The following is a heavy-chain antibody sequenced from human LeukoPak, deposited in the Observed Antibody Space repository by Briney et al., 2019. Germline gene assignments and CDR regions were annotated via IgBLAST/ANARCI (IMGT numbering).Heavy chain of an antibody. D-gene: IGHD2-15*01. V-gene: IGHV3-74*01. CDR2: MNSDGATT. Sequence: GGSLRLSCAASGFTLSGYWMHWVRQAPGEGLVWVSRMNSDGATTTYADSVRGRFTISRDNAKNTLYLQMNSLRADDTAVYYCARYXVASACFDSWGQGTLVTVSS. J-gene: IGHJ4*02. CDR3: ARYXVASACFDS. CDR1: GFTLSGYW.